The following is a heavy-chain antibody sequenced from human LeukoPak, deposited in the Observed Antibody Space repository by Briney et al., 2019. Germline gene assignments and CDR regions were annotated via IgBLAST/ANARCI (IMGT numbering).Heavy chain of an antibody. CDR1: GGSISSHY. J-gene: IGHJ3*02. CDR3: ARDSILPRVFDI. D-gene: IGHD1-26*01. Sequence: SETLSLTCAVSGGSISSHYWSWIRQPPGKGLEWIGYIYYSGSTNYNPSLKSRVTISVDTSKNQFSLKLSSVTAADTAVYYCARDSILPRVFDIWGQGTMVTVSS. CDR2: IYYSGST. V-gene: IGHV4-59*11.